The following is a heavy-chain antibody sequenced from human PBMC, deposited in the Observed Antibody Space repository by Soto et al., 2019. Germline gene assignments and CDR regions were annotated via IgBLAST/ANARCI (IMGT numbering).Heavy chain of an antibody. CDR2: IDHSSTYI. CDR3: ARDHYYGLGTYPPNDY. D-gene: IGHD3-10*01. V-gene: IGHV3-21*01. CDR1: GFTFSTYN. J-gene: IGHJ4*02. Sequence: SGGGLVKPGGSLRLSCAASGFTFSTYNMNWVRQAPGRGLEWVSSIDHSSTYIFYADSLKGRFTVSRDNAKNSLYLQMNSLRAEDTAVYYCARDHYYGLGTYPPNDYWGQGTLVTVSS.